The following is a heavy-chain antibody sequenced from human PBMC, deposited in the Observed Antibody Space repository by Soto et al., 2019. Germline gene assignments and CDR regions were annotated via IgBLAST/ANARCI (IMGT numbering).Heavy chain of an antibody. V-gene: IGHV1-69*04. CDR1: GGTFSSYT. CDR2: IIPILGIA. Sequence: SVKVSCKASGGTFSSYTISWVRQAPGQGLEWMGRIIPILGIANYAQKFQGRVTITADKSTSTAYMELSSLRSEDTAVYYCAREGRYSGYDLLFDPWGQGTLVTVSS. J-gene: IGHJ5*02. CDR3: AREGRYSGYDLLFDP. D-gene: IGHD5-12*01.